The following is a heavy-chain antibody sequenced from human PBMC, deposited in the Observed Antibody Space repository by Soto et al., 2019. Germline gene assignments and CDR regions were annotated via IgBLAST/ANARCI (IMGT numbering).Heavy chain of an antibody. V-gene: IGHV1-3*01. J-gene: IGHJ3*02. CDR1: GHTFTSYA. D-gene: IGHD6-13*01. CDR2: INAGNGNT. Sequence: ASVKVSCKASGHTFTSYAMHWVRQAPGQRLEWMGWINAGNGNTKYSQKFQGRVTITRDTSASTAYMELSSLRSEDTAVYYCARVGYSSSWIDAFDIWGQGTMVTVSS. CDR3: ARVGYSSSWIDAFDI.